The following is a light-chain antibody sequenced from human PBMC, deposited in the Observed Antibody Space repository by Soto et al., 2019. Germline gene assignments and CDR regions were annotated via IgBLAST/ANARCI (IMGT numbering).Light chain of an antibody. CDR1: TSDIGSYNY. J-gene: IGLJ1*01. CDR3: SSSTSSSTYV. V-gene: IGLV2-14*01. CDR2: DVS. Sequence: QSALTQPASVSGSPGQSITITCTGTTSDIGSYNYVSWYLQDPGKAPKLIIYDVSYRPSGVSNRFSGSKSGNTASLTISALQAEDEVDYYCSSSTSSSTYVFGTGTKLTVL.